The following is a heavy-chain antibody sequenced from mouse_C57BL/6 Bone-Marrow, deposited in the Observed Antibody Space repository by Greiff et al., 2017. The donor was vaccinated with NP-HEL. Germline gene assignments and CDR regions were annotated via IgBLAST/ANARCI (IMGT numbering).Heavy chain of an antibody. CDR3: ARDGFYYGNLAWFAY. Sequence: DVHLVESGVFFLQPGGSLKLYCAADGGEGRSCGMAVGWGGPEKRLEWVATILPVGSYTYYPDNVKGRFTISRDNAKNNLYLQMSRLKSEDTAMYYCARDGFYYGNLAWFAYWSQDTLVTVSA. D-gene: IGHD2-1*01. V-gene: IGHV5-4*01. CDR1: GGEGRSCG. J-gene: IGHJ3*01. CDR2: ILPVGSYT.